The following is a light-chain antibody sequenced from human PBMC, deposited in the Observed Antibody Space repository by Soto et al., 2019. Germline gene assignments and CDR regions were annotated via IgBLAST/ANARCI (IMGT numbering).Light chain of an antibody. J-gene: IGKJ1*01. V-gene: IGKV1-5*03. CDR1: QSISSW. CDR3: QHYNSYSEA. Sequence: DIQMTQSPSTLSASVGGRVTITCRASQSISSWLAWYQQKPGKAPKLLIYKASTLKSGVPSRFSGSGSGTEFNLTISSPQPDDFATYYCQHYNSYSEAFGQGTKVDIK. CDR2: KAS.